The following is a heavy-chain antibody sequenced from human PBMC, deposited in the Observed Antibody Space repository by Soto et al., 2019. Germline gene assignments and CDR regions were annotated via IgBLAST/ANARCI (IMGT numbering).Heavy chain of an antibody. V-gene: IGHV1-69*06. CDR2: IIPIFGTT. CDR3: ARVPPGSSGYLYYFDY. Sequence: SVKVSCKASGGTFSSYAISWVRQAPGQGLEWMGGIIPIFGTTNYAQKFQGRVTITADKSTSTAYMELSSLRSEDTAVYYCARVPPGSSGYLYYFDYWGQGTLVTVSS. D-gene: IGHD3-22*01. CDR1: GGTFSSYA. J-gene: IGHJ4*02.